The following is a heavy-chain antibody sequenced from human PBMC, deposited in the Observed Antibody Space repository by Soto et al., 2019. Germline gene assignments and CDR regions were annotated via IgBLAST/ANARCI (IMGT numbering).Heavy chain of an antibody. D-gene: IGHD1-26*01. CDR1: GGSIRTYY. J-gene: IGHJ3*02. CDR2: ISYSGST. Sequence: QVQLQESGPGLVKPSETLSLTCTVSGGSIRTYYWSWIRQPPPQGLERIGYISYSGSTNYNPYLKSRVTLSVDTPNNKLYLKQSSVPAADTAVYYCARHLCGSHYGGGGFDIWGQGTMVTVSS. CDR3: ARHLCGSHYGGGGFDI. V-gene: IGHV4-59*08.